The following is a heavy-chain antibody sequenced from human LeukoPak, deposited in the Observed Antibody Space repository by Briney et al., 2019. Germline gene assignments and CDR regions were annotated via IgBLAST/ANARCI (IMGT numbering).Heavy chain of an antibody. CDR1: GFTFSSYA. J-gene: IGHJ4*02. CDR2: ISYDGSYK. CDR3: AREATADLWFGEPSDYFDY. Sequence: GGSLRLSCAASGFTFSSYAMHWVRQAPGKGLEWVAVISYDGSYKYYADSVKGRFTISRDNSKNTLYLQMNSLRAEDTAVYYCAREATADLWFGEPSDYFDYWGQGTLVTVSS. D-gene: IGHD3-10*01. V-gene: IGHV3-30-3*01.